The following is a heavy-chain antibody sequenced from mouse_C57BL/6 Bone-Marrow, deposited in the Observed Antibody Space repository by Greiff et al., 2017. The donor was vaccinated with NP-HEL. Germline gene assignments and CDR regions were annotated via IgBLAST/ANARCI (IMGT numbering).Heavy chain of an antibody. V-gene: IGHV3-6*01. D-gene: IGHD1-1*01. Sequence: EVKLVESGPGLVKPSQSLSLTCSVTGYSITSGYYWNWIRQFPGNKLEWMGYISYDGSNNYNPSLKNRISITRDTSKNQFFLKLNSVTTEDTATYYCARVGYYYGSSYWGQGTTLTVSS. CDR1: GYSITSGYY. CDR3: ARVGYYYGSSY. J-gene: IGHJ2*01. CDR2: ISYDGSN.